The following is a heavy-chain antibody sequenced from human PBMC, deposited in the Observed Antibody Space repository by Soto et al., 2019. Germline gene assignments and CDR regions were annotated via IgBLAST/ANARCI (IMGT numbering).Heavy chain of an antibody. Sequence: GGSLRLSCAASGFTFDDYAMHWVRQAPGKGLEWVSGISWNSNSVGYADSVKGRFSISRDNAKNSLFLQMNSLRAEDTALYYCAKTNDILTGYYKGPFDYWGQGTLVTVSS. J-gene: IGHJ4*02. CDR1: GFTFDDYA. CDR2: ISWNSNSV. D-gene: IGHD3-9*01. CDR3: AKTNDILTGYYKGPFDY. V-gene: IGHV3-9*01.